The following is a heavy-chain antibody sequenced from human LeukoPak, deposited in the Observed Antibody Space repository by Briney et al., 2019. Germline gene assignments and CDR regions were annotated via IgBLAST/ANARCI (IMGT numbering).Heavy chain of an antibody. CDR2: ISYDGSNK. J-gene: IGHJ4*02. D-gene: IGHD6-19*01. CDR3: AKDRRQWLEASFDY. CDR1: GFTFSSYA. V-gene: IGHV3-30-3*01. Sequence: GGSLRLSCAASGFTFSSYAMHWVRQAPGKGLEWVAVISYDGSNKYYADSVKGRFTISRDNSKNTLCLQMNSLRAEDTAVYYCAKDRRQWLEASFDYWGQGTLVTVSS.